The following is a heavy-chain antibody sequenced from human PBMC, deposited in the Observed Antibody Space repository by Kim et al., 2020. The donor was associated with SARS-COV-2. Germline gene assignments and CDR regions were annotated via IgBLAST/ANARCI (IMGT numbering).Heavy chain of an antibody. V-gene: IGHV3-43*02. CDR2: ISGDGGST. D-gene: IGHD5-18*01. CDR3: AKDISPPTVLVARVAGIDC. CDR1: GFPFDDYV. J-gene: IGHJ4*02. Sequence: GGSLRLSCAASGFPFDDYVIHWVRQAPGKGLEWVSLISGDGGSTSYADSVKGRFTISRDNSKNSLYLEINSLTTEDTALYYCAKDISPPTVLVARVAGIDCWGQGTLVTVSS.